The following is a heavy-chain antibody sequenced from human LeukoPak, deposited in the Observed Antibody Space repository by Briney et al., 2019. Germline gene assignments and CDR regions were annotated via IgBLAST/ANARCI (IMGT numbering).Heavy chain of an antibody. CDR1: GGSISSYY. CDR3: ARSLGDSSGYYSAGY. J-gene: IGHJ4*02. V-gene: IGHV4-59*01. D-gene: IGHD3-22*01. Sequence: SETLSLTCTVSGGSISSYYWSWIRQPPGKGLEWIGYIYYSGSTNCNPSLKSRVTISVDTSKNQFSLKLSSVTAADTAVYYCARSLGDSSGYYSAGYWGQGTLVTVSS. CDR2: IYYSGST.